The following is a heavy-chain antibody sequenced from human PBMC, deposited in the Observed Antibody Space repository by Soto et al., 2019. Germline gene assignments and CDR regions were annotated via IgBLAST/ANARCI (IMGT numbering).Heavy chain of an antibody. J-gene: IGHJ4*02. V-gene: IGHV4-34*01. CDR1: GGSFRGFY. D-gene: IGHD3-3*01. Sequence: QVQLQQWGAGLLKLSETLSLTCAVSGGSFRGFYWTWIRQSPGKGLEWLGDINHVGITNYNPSLKSRVSIPVDTSKSQFSLKLSSVTAADTAVYYCARAHDFWGGRQQPIDSWGQGTLVTVSS. CDR2: INHVGIT. CDR3: ARAHDFWGGRQQPIDS.